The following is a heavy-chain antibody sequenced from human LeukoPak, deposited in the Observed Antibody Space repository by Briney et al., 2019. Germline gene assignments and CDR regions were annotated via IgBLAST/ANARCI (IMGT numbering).Heavy chain of an antibody. J-gene: IGHJ4*02. V-gene: IGHV3-11*04. CDR3: ARDYGGSSPFDY. Sequence: GGSLRLSCAASGFTFSDYYMSWLRQAPGKGLEWFSYISSSGSTIYYADSVKGRFTISRDNAKNSLALQMNSLRAEDTAVYYCARDYGGSSPFDYWGQGTLVTVSS. CDR1: GFTFSDYY. D-gene: IGHD4-23*01. CDR2: ISSSGSTI.